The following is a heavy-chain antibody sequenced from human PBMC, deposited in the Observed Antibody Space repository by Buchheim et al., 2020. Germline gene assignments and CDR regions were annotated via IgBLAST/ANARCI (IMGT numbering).Heavy chain of an antibody. CDR2: ISYDGSNK. V-gene: IGHV3-30-3*01. J-gene: IGHJ6*02. D-gene: IGHD5-12*01. Sequence: QVQLVESGGGVVQPGRSLRLSCAASGFTFSSYAMHWVRQAPGKGLEWVAVISYDGSNKYYADSVKGRFTISRDNSKNTLYLQMNSLRAEDTAVYYCAREVASTPFLYRGGYYYYYGMDVWGQGTT. CDR3: AREVASTPFLYRGGYYYYYGMDV. CDR1: GFTFSSYA.